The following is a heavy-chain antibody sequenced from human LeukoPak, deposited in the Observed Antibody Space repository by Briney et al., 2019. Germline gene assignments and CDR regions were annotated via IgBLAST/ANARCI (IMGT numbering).Heavy chain of an antibody. CDR2: IYSGGST. V-gene: IGHV3-66*01. CDR1: GFTVSSNY. D-gene: IGHD3-10*02. Sequence: GGSLRLSCAASGFTVSSNYMSWVRRAPGKGLEWVSVIYSGGSTYYADSVKGRFTISRDNAKNSLYLQMNSLRAEDTAVYYCAELGITMIGGVWGKGTTVTISS. CDR3: AELGITMIGGV. J-gene: IGHJ6*04.